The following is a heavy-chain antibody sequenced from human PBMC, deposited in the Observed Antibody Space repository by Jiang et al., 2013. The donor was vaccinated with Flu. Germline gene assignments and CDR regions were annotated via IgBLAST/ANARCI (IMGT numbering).Heavy chain of an antibody. J-gene: IGHJ4*02. D-gene: IGHD3-10*01. CDR2: MYYSGST. Sequence: SGSGLVKPSETLSLTCTVSGGSISSSSHYWGWIRQPPGKGLEWIGSMYYSGSTKYNPPLQSRVTISVDTSKNQFSLKLTSVTAADTAVYYCARSFFGSASYALYFDSWGQGTLVTVSS. CDR3: ARSFFGSASYALYFDS. CDR1: GGSISSSSHY. V-gene: IGHV4-39*01.